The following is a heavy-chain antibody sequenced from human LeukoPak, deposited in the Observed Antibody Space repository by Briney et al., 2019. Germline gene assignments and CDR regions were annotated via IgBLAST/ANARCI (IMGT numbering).Heavy chain of an antibody. CDR2: IKQDGSEK. Sequence: GGSLRLSCAASGFTFSNYWMNWVRQAPGKGLEWVANIKQDGSEKYYVDSVKGRFTISRDNAKNSLYLQMNSLRAEDTAIYYCARDKGVVGTLAPWGQGTLVTVSS. J-gene: IGHJ5*02. CDR1: GFTFSNYW. D-gene: IGHD1-26*01. CDR3: ARDKGVVGTLAP. V-gene: IGHV3-7*01.